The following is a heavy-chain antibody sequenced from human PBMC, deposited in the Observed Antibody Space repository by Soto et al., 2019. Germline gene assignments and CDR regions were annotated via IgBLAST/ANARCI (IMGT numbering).Heavy chain of an antibody. V-gene: IGHV4-59*01. J-gene: IGHJ4*02. Sequence: QVQLQGSGPGLVKPSETLSLRCSVSGGSISTYHWSWIRQPPGKRLEWIGNVYYNGNTNYNSSVKSRVSISVDTSKNEFFLRRSSVTAADTAVYYCARGGATGYLDSWGQGTRVIVSS. CDR3: ARGGATGYLDS. D-gene: IGHD4-4*01. CDR2: VYYNGNT. CDR1: GGSISTYH.